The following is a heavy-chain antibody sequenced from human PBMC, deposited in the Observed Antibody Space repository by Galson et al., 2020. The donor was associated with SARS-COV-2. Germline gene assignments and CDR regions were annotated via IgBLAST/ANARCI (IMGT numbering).Heavy chain of an antibody. CDR2: FCRSCISI. CDR1: GLNFIDNY. CDR3: ARALHGYKFFDL. D-gene: IGHD5-12*01. V-gene: IGHV3-11*04. J-gene: IGHJ2*01. Sequence: GESLKISCAASGLNFIDNYMSWIRQAPGKGLEWPAFFCRSCISIYYASSVEGRFTISRDSAKNSLSLQMNSLRVEDTAVYYCARALHGYKFFDLWGRGTLVTVSS.